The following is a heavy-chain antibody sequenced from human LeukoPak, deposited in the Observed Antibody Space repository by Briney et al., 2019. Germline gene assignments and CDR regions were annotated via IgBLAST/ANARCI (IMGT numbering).Heavy chain of an antibody. V-gene: IGHV3-7*01. Sequence: GGSLRLSCAASGFTFSSFWMSWVRQAPGKGLEWVANIKQDGSEKYYVDSVKGRFTISRDNAKTALYLQMHSLRAEDTAVYYCARDPPPSTVVSTADYGGQGTLVTVYS. D-gene: IGHD4-23*01. J-gene: IGHJ4*02. CDR1: GFTFSSFW. CDR3: ARDPPPSTVVSTADY. CDR2: IKQDGSEK.